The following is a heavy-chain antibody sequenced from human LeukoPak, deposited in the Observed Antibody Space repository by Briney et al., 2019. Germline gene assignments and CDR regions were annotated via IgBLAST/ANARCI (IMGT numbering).Heavy chain of an antibody. CDR2: INSNGGST. Sequence: PGGSLRLSCAASGFTFSSYAMHWVRQAPGRGLEYVSAINSNGGSTYYANSVKGRFTISRDNSRNTLYLQMGSLRAEDMAVYYCARGVGPFDIWGQGTMVTVSS. D-gene: IGHD2-15*01. V-gene: IGHV3-64*01. J-gene: IGHJ3*02. CDR1: GFTFSSYA. CDR3: ARGVGPFDI.